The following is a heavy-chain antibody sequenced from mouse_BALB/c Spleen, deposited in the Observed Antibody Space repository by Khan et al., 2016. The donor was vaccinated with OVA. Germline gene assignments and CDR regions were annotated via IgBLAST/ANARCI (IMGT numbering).Heavy chain of an antibody. D-gene: IGHD2-14*01. V-gene: IGHV3-8*02. Sequence: EVQLVESGPSLVKPSQTLSLTCSVTGDSITSVYWNWIRKFPGNKLEYMGYIIYTGYTYYNPSLKSRISITRHTSKNQYYLQLNSVTDEDTATYYCARSTYRYAFVYWGQGTLVTVSA. CDR3: ARSTYRYAFVY. J-gene: IGHJ3*01. CDR1: GDSITSVY. CDR2: IIYTGYT.